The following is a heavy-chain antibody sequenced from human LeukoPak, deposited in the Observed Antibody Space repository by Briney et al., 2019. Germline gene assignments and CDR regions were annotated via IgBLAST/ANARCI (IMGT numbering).Heavy chain of an antibody. J-gene: IGHJ4*02. D-gene: IGHD6-25*01. CDR1: GFTFTRYA. CDR2: VSGPGDNT. CDR3: AREATSSSGWYIDY. Sequence: GGSLRLSCVASGFTFTRYAMKWVRQAPGKGLEWVSTVSGPGDNTYYADSVKGRFTISRDNSKNTVYLQMNSLRAGDTAVYYCAREATSSSGWYIDYWGQGTLVTVSS. V-gene: IGHV3-23*01.